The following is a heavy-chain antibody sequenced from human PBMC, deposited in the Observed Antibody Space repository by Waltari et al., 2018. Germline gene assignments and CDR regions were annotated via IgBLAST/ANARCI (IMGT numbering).Heavy chain of an antibody. CDR2: IRSSCSTI. CDR1: GFTFSSYE. V-gene: IGHV3-48*03. Sequence: EVQLVESGGGLVQPGGSLRLSCAASGFTFSSYEMNWVRQAPGKGLEWVSYIRSSCSTIDYADSVKGRFTISRDNAKNSLYLQMNSLRAEDTAVYYCARDFRGYSYGNNWFDPWGQGTLVTVSS. CDR3: ARDFRGYSYGNNWFDP. D-gene: IGHD5-18*01. J-gene: IGHJ5*02.